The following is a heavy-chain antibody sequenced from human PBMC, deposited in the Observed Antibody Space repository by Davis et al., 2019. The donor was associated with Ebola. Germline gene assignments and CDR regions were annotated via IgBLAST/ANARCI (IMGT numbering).Heavy chain of an antibody. CDR2: VSDSGGTT. V-gene: IGHV3-23*01. Sequence: GESLKISCAASGFTFSSYSMNWVRQAPGKGLEWVSGVSDSGGTTYYAASVKGRFTISRDNAKNSLYLQMNSLRAEDTAVYYCAKHPGGSGPYYFDYWGQGTLVTVSS. CDR3: AKHPGGSGPYYFDY. J-gene: IGHJ4*02. D-gene: IGHD3-10*01. CDR1: GFTFSSYS.